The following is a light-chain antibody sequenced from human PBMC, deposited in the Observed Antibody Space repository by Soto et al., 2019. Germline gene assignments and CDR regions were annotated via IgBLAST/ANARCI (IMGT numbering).Light chain of an antibody. CDR1: QSVGRK. V-gene: IGKV3-15*01. CDR2: DAS. Sequence: EIEMTQSPATLSVSPGERATLSCRSSQSVGRKLAWYQQKPGQAPRLLIYDASNRAMGVPARFSGSGSGTEFSLTIIGRQSEDVAVDHCQQYDIWPPWTFGQGTKVE. J-gene: IGKJ1*01. CDR3: QQYDIWPPWT.